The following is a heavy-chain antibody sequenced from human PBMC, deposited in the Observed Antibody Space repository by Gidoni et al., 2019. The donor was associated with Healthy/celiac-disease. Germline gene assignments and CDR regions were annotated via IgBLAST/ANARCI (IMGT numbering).Heavy chain of an antibody. D-gene: IGHD3-10*01. Sequence: AAVGFTFSSYAMSWVRQAPGKGLEWVSAISGSGGSTYYEDSVKGRFTISRDNSKNTLYLQMNSLRAEDTAVYYCAKEVEWFGEFDYWGQGTLVTVSS. CDR3: AKEVEWFGEFDY. CDR2: ISGSGGST. J-gene: IGHJ4*02. CDR1: GFTFSSYA. V-gene: IGHV3-23*01.